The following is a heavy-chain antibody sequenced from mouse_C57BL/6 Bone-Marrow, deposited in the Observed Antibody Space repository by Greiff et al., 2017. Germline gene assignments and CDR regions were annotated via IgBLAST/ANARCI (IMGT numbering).Heavy chain of an antibody. CDR1: GYTFTSYW. CDR3: AREGLWSHYFDY. V-gene: IGHV1-55*01. CDR2: IYPGSGST. D-gene: IGHD1-1*02. J-gene: IGHJ2*01. Sequence: QVQLQQSGAELVKPGASVKMSCKASGYTFTSYWITWVKQRPGQGLEWIGDIYPGSGSTNYNEKFKSKATMTVDTSSSTAYMQLSSLTSENSAVYYCAREGLWSHYFDYWDQGNTLTVSS.